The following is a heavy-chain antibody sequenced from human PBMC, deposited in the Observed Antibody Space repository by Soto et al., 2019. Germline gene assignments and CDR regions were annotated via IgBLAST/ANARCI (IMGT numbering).Heavy chain of an antibody. CDR1: GGSISSYY. J-gene: IGHJ6*03. CDR2: IYYSGST. D-gene: IGHD6-19*01. CDR3: ARHRGGEWLVKVYQRNRYYYLYHMDV. V-gene: IGHV4-59*08. Sequence: SETLSLTCTVSGGSISSYYWSWIRQPPGKGLEWIGYIYYSGSTNYNPSLKSRVTISVDTSKNQFSLKLSSVTAADTAVYYCARHRGGEWLVKVYQRNRYYYLYHMDVWSRGNTVTVSS.